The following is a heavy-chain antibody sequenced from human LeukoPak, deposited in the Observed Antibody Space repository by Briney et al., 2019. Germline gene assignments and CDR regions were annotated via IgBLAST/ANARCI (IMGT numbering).Heavy chain of an antibody. CDR1: GYTFTSYD. J-gene: IGHJ6*03. CDR2: MNPNSGNT. Sequence: GASVKVSCKASGYTFTSYDINWVRQATGQGLEWMGWMNPNSGNTGYAQKFQGRVTMTRNTSISTAYMELSSLRPEDTAVYYCARGRAPEGSGSYYPHYYYYYMDVWGKGTTVTVSS. V-gene: IGHV1-8*01. CDR3: ARGRAPEGSGSYYPHYYYYYMDV. D-gene: IGHD3-10*01.